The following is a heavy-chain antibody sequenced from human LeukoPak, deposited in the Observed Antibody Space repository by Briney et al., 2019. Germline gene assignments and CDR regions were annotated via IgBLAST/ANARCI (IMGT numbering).Heavy chain of an antibody. V-gene: IGHV4-39*07. Sequence: SETLSLTCTVSGGSISSSSYYWGWIRQPPGKGLEWIGSIYYSGSTYYNPSLKSRVTISVDTSKNQFSLKLSSVTAADTAVCYCARLVYYYDSSGYYRWAYYFDYWGQGTLVTVSS. CDR1: GGSISSSSYY. D-gene: IGHD3-22*01. J-gene: IGHJ4*02. CDR2: IYYSGST. CDR3: ARLVYYYDSSGYYRWAYYFDY.